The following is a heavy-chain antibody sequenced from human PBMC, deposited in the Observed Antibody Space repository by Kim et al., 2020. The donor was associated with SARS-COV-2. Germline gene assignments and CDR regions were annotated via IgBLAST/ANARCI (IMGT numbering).Heavy chain of an antibody. CDR3: ARWSDDYVWGSYRTIDY. V-gene: IGHV4-4*02. D-gene: IGHD3-16*02. Sequence: LKSRVSISVDKSKNQFSLKLSSVTAADTAVYYCARWSDDYVWGSYRTIDYWGQGTLVTVSS. J-gene: IGHJ4*02.